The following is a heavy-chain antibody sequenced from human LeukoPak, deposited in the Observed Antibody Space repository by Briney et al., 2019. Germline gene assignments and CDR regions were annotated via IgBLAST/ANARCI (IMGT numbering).Heavy chain of an antibody. CDR2: ISYDGSNK. CDR1: GFTFSSYA. J-gene: IGHJ6*03. CDR3: ARGGTRRSIYYYYMDV. V-gene: IGHV3-30-3*01. Sequence: GGSLRLSCAASGFTFSSYAMSWVRQAPAKGLEWVAVISYDGSNKYYADSVKGRFTISRDISKNTLYLQMNSLRAEDTAVYYCARGGTRRSIYYYYMDVWGKGTTVTVSS. D-gene: IGHD2-2*01.